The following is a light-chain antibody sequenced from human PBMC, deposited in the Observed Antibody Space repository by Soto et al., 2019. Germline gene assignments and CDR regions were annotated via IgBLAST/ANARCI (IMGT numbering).Light chain of an antibody. CDR2: DVT. CDR1: SSDIGDYDY. J-gene: IGLJ2*01. Sequence: QSALTQPASVSGSPGQSITISCTGTSSDIGDYDYVSWYQHLPGKAPKLLIFDVTHRPSGVSDRFSGSKSGNTASLTISGVRXXDXXXXYCCSYTDIALDVVFGGGTKLTVL. V-gene: IGLV2-14*01. CDR3: CSYTDIALDVV.